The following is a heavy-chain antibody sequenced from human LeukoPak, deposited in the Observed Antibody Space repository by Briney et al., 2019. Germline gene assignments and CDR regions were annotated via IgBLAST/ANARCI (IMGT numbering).Heavy chain of an antibody. CDR3: ARARYYNDAFDI. CDR1: GFTFSSYS. Sequence: GGSLRLSYAASGFTFSSYSMNWVRQAPGKGLEWVSSISSSSSYIYYADSVKGRFTISRDNAKNSLYLQMNSLRAEDTAVYYCARARYYNDAFDIWGQGTMVTVSS. V-gene: IGHV3-21*01. J-gene: IGHJ3*02. D-gene: IGHD3-10*01. CDR2: ISSSSSYI.